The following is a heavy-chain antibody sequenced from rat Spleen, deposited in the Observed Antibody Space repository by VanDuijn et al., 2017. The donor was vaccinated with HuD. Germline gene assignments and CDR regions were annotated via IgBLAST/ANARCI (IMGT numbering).Heavy chain of an antibody. D-gene: IGHD1-12*02. Sequence: EVKLVESGGGLVQPGRSLKLSCAVSGFTFSDYYMAWVLQAPTKGLEWVATISYDDRSTYYRDSVKGRFTISRDNTKNTLYLQMDSLRSEDTATYYCARLPYYYDGSYYYYFDYWGQGVMVTVSS. V-gene: IGHV5-29*01. J-gene: IGHJ2*01. CDR2: ISYDDRST. CDR3: ARLPYYYDGSYYYYFDY. CDR1: GFTFSDYY.